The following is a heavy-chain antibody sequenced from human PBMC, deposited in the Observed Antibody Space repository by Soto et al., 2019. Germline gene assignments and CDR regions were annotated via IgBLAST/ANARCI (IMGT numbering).Heavy chain of an antibody. Sequence: QVQLVQSGAEVKKPGASLKISCKASGYSFITYYMHWVRLAPGQGLEWMGKIDPSSGSTSYAQTFQGRVTMTRDTSTSTVYMELSSLRSEDSAVYYCARAYSSAYYFDYWGQGTLVTVSS. CDR2: IDPSSGST. CDR1: GYSFITYY. D-gene: IGHD6-19*01. J-gene: IGHJ4*02. V-gene: IGHV1-46*01. CDR3: ARAYSSAYYFDY.